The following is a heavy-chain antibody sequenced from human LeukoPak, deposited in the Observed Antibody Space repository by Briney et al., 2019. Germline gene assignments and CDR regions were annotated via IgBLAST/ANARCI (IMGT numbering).Heavy chain of an antibody. CDR2: ITGSGAST. Sequence: GGSLRLSCAASGFTFSSHAMGWVRQAPGKGLEWVSSITGSGASTYYGDSVRGRFTISRDNSKNTLYLQMNRLRAEDTAVYYCAKDGGGSLEWLPPMDVWGQGTTVTVSS. V-gene: IGHV3-23*01. CDR3: AKDGGGSLEWLPPMDV. D-gene: IGHD3-3*01. J-gene: IGHJ6*02. CDR1: GFTFSSHA.